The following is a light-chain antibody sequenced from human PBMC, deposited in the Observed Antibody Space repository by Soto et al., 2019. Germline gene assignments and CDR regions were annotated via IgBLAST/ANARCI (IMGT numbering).Light chain of an antibody. CDR1: QSVSSNY. CDR2: AAS. CDR3: QQYGSSSGNT. V-gene: IGKV3-20*01. J-gene: IGKJ5*01. Sequence: IGVTNSPCTLSLSTGERATLSCRAGQSVSSNYLAWYQQKPGQAPRLLIYAASSRATGIPDRFSGSGSGTDFTLTISRLEPEDFAVYYCQQYGSSSGNTLGQGTRLEI.